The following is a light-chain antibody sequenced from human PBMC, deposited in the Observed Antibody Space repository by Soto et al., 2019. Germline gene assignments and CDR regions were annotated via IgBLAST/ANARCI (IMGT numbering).Light chain of an antibody. Sequence: QSALTQPASVSGSPGQSITISCTGTSSDVGAYNYVSWYQQHPGKAPKLMIYEVSNRPSGVSNRFSGSKSGNTASLTISGLQAEDEADYSCSSYTSSSNDHVFGTGTKLTVL. CDR3: SSYTSSSNDHV. J-gene: IGLJ1*01. CDR1: SSDVGAYNY. V-gene: IGLV2-14*01. CDR2: EVS.